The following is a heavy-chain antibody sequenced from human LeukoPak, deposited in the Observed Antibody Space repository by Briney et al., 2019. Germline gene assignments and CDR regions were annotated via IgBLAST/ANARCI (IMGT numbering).Heavy chain of an antibody. CDR1: GFTFSSYA. J-gene: IGHJ4*02. D-gene: IGHD2-2*01. V-gene: IGHV3-30-3*01. CDR3: AKEFQSSAAPFDY. Sequence: GRSLRLSCAASGFTFSSYAMHWVRQAPGKGLEWVAVISYDGSNKYYADSVKGRFTISRDNSKNTLYLQMNSLRAEDTAVYYCAKEFQSSAAPFDYWGQGTLVTVSS. CDR2: ISYDGSNK.